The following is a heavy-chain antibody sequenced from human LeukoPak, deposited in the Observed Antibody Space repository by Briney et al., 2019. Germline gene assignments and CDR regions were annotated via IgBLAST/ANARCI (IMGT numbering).Heavy chain of an antibody. Sequence: GGSLRLSCAASGFTFSSYAMSWVRQAPGKGLEWVSAISGSGGSTYYADSVKGRFTISRDNSKNTLYLQMNSLRAEDTAVYYCAKDLDDILTGMGVFDYWGQGTLVTVSS. V-gene: IGHV3-23*01. CDR3: AKDLDDILTGMGVFDY. CDR2: ISGSGGST. J-gene: IGHJ4*02. CDR1: GFTFSSYA. D-gene: IGHD3-9*01.